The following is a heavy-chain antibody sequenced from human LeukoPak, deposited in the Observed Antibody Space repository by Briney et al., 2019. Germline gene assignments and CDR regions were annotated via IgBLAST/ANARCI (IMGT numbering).Heavy chain of an antibody. D-gene: IGHD3-22*01. Sequence: SETLSLTRAVSGYSISSGYYWGWIRQPPGKGLEWIGSIYHSGSTYHNPSLKSRVTISVDTSKNQFSLKLSSVTAADTAVYYCARRGSGYFFDYWGQGTLVTVSS. J-gene: IGHJ4*02. CDR2: IYHSGST. CDR3: ARRGSGYFFDY. V-gene: IGHV4-38-2*01. CDR1: GYSISSGYY.